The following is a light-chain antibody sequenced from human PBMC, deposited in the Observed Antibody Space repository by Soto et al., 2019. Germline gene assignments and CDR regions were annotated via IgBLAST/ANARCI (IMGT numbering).Light chain of an antibody. CDR2: DAS. CDR1: QSVNSY. J-gene: IGKJ4*01. CDR3: QQRSNWLT. V-gene: IGKV3-11*01. Sequence: EVVLTHSPATLSLSPGERATLSCRASQSVNSYLGWYQQKPGQAPRLLIYDASNRATGIPARFSGSGSGTDFTLTISSLEPEDFEVYYCQQRSNWLTFGGGTKVDIK.